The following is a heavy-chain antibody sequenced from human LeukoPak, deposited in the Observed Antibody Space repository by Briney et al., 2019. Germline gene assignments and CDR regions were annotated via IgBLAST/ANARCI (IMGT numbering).Heavy chain of an antibody. J-gene: IGHJ4*02. D-gene: IGHD3-10*01. V-gene: IGHV3-33*01. CDR1: GFTFSSYG. Sequence: GRSQSLSCAASGFTFSSYGMHWVRQAPGKGLEWVAVIWYDGSNKYYADSVKGRFTISRDNSKNTLYLQMNSLRAEDTAVYYCARGVQYYGSGSHDLSAYWGQGTLVTVSS. CDR3: ARGVQYYGSGSHDLSAY. CDR2: IWYDGSNK.